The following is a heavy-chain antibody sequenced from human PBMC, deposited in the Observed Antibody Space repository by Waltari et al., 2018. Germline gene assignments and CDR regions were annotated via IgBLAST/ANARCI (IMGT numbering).Heavy chain of an antibody. D-gene: IGHD3-22*01. J-gene: IGHJ4*02. CDR2: ISAYNGNT. Sequence: QVQLVQSGAEVKKPGASVKVSCKASGYTFTSYGISWVRQAPGQGLEWMGWISAYNGNTNYAQKLQGKVTMTTDTSTSTAYMELRSLRSDDTAVYYCARDSSGYSTTPWLDYWGQGTLVTVSS. V-gene: IGHV1-18*01. CDR3: ARDSSGYSTTPWLDY. CDR1: GYTFTSYG.